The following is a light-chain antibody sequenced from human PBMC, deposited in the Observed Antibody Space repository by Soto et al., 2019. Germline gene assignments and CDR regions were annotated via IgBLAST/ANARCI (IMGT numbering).Light chain of an antibody. V-gene: IGLV1-47*01. CDR1: SSNIGSNY. CDR3: AAWDDSLSGLR. J-gene: IGLJ7*01. Sequence: QSVLTQPPSASGTPGQRVTISCSGSSSNIGSNYVYWYQQLPGTAPKLLIYRNNQRPSGVPDRFSGSKSGTSASLAISGLRSEDEADYYCAAWDDSLSGLRFGGGTQLTVL. CDR2: RNN.